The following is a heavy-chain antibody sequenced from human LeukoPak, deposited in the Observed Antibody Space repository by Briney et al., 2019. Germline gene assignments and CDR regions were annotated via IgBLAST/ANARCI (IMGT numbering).Heavy chain of an antibody. CDR1: GFTFSTYS. D-gene: IGHD3-10*01. Sequence: PGGSLRLSCAASGFTFSTYSMNWVRQARGKGLEWVSSISSGNTYIYYADSLKGRFTISRDNARNSLYLQMNSLRAEDTAVYYCARDYGSGRWDYYMDVWGKGTTVTVSS. V-gene: IGHV3-21*01. CDR3: ARDYGSGRWDYYMDV. J-gene: IGHJ6*03. CDR2: ISSGNTYI.